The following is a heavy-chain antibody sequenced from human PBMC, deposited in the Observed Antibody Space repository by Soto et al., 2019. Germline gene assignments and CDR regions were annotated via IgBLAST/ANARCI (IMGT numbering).Heavy chain of an antibody. CDR2: IHYSGSV. CDR1: GGSISYDHYH. CDR3: VREDDGGDRDYYGLDV. J-gene: IGHJ6*02. V-gene: IGHV4-30-4*01. D-gene: IGHD2-21*02. Sequence: QVQLQESGPGLVRPSQTLSLTCTVSGGSISYDHYHWTWIRHPPGRGLEWIGYIHYSGSVFYNPSLQSRLSMSVDTSKNLFSLKLSSVTAADTAVYFCVREDDGGDRDYYGLDVWGQGTTVTVSS.